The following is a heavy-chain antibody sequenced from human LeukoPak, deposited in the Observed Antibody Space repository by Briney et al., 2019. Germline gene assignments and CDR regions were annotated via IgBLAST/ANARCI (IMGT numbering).Heavy chain of an antibody. CDR2: ISSSSSYI. CDR3: ARADVFTYYYYMDV. CDR1: GFTFSSYS. V-gene: IGHV3-21*01. Sequence: GSLRLSCAASGFTFSSYSMNWVRQAPGKGLEWVSSISSSSSYIYYADSVEGRFTISRDNAKNSLYLQMNSLRAEDTAVYYCARADVFTYYYYMDVWGKGTTVTVSS. J-gene: IGHJ6*03. D-gene: IGHD2-21*01.